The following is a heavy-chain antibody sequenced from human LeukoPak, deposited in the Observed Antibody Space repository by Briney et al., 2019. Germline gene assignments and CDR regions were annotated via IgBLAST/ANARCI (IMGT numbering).Heavy chain of an antibody. CDR1: GFTFSSYG. Sequence: GGSLRLSCAASGFTFSSYGMHWVRQAPGKGLEWVAFIRYDGSNKYYADSVKGRFTISRDNSKSTLYLQMNSLRAEDTAVYYCAKPGGVVTVSFDYWGQGTLVTVSS. D-gene: IGHD2-21*02. CDR2: IRYDGSNK. CDR3: AKPGGVVTVSFDY. J-gene: IGHJ4*02. V-gene: IGHV3-30*02.